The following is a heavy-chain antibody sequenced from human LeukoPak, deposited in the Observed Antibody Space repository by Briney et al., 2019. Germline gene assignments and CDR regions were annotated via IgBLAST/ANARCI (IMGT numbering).Heavy chain of an antibody. Sequence: GGSLRLSCAASGFSFDDHGMSWVRQAPGQGPEWVSGITWNGGSTGYADSVKGRFSISRDNAKDSLFLQMNSLRVDDTALYYCVKDRSFNRGEPIDYWGQGTLVVVSS. CDR1: GFSFDDHG. V-gene: IGHV3-20*04. CDR2: ITWNGGST. D-gene: IGHD3-16*01. CDR3: VKDRSFNRGEPIDY. J-gene: IGHJ4*02.